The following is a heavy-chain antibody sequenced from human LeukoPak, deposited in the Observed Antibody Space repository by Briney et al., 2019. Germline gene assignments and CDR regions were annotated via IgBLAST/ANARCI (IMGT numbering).Heavy chain of an antibody. CDR1: GFTFSSYE. D-gene: IGHD3-9*01. CDR2: ISSSGSTI. Sequence: GGSLRLSCAASGFTFSSYEMNWVRQAPGKGLEWVSYISSSGSTIYYADSVKGRFTISRDNAKNSLYLQMNSLRAEDTAVYSCARVTYDILTGYLDYWGQGTLVTVSS. CDR3: ARVTYDILTGYLDY. V-gene: IGHV3-48*03. J-gene: IGHJ4*02.